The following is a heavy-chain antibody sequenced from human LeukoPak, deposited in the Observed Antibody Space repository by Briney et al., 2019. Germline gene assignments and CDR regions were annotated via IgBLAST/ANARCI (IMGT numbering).Heavy chain of an antibody. D-gene: IGHD4-17*01. CDR2: IYYSGST. Sequence: SETPSLTCTVSGGSISSSSYYWGWIRQPPGKGLEWIGSIYYSGSTYYNPSLKSRVTISVDTSKNQFSLKLSSVTAADTAVYYCARGPTVTGDAFDIWGQGTMVTVSS. CDR1: GGSISSSSYY. CDR3: ARGPTVTGDAFDI. V-gene: IGHV4-39*07. J-gene: IGHJ3*02.